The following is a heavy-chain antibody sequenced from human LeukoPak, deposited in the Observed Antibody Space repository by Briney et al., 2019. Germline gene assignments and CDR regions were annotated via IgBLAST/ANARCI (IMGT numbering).Heavy chain of an antibody. CDR3: ARVGSGVNLYYFDY. D-gene: IGHD4-23*01. Sequence: SETLSLTCTVSGYSISSGYYWGWIRQPPGKGLEWIGSIYHSGSTYYNPSLKSRVTISVDKSKNQFSLKLSSVTAADTAVYYCARVGSGVNLYYFDYWGQGTLVTVSS. J-gene: IGHJ4*02. CDR2: IYHSGST. V-gene: IGHV4-38-2*02. CDR1: GYSISSGYY.